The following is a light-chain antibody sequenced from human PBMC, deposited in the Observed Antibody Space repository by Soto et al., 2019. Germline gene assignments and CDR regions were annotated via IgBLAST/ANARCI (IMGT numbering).Light chain of an antibody. J-gene: IGLJ2*01. Sequence: QSALTQPASVSGSPGQSITISCTGTSSDGGGYNYVSWYQQDPGKAPKLMIYDVNNRPSGVSNRFSGSKSGNTASLTISGLQAEDEAYYYCSSYTSSSTLAVFGGGTKLTVL. V-gene: IGLV2-14*01. CDR2: DVN. CDR1: SSDGGGYNY. CDR3: SSYTSSSTLAV.